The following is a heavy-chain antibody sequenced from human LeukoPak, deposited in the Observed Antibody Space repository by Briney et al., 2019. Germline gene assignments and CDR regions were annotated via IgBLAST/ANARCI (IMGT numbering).Heavy chain of an antibody. CDR2: ISWNSGSI. CDR3: AKGRDKYQLLSKNWFDP. D-gene: IGHD2-2*01. CDR1: GFTFDDYA. J-gene: IGHJ5*02. V-gene: IGHV3-9*01. Sequence: GRSLRPSCAASGFTFDDYAMHWVRQAPGKGLEWVSGISWNSGSIGYADSVKGRFTISRDNAKNSLYLQMNSLRAEDTALYYCAKGRDKYQLLSKNWFDPWGQGTLVTVSS.